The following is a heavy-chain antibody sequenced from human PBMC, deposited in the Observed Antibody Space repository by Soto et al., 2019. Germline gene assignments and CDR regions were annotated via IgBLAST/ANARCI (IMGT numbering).Heavy chain of an antibody. CDR3: ARSYDSSGYRFDY. V-gene: IGHV4-31*03. Sequence: PSETLSLTCTVSGGSISSGGYYWSWIRQHPGKGLEWIGYIYYSGSTYYNPSLKSRVTISVDTSKNQFSLKLSSVTAADTAVYYCARSYDSSGYRFDYWGQGTLVTVSS. D-gene: IGHD3-22*01. CDR1: GGSISSGGYY. CDR2: IYYSGST. J-gene: IGHJ4*02.